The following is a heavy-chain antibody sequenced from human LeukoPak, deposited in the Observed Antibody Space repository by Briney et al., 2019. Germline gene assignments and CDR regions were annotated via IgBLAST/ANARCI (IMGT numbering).Heavy chain of an antibody. CDR1: GFTFSSYS. CDR2: ISSSNNTI. V-gene: IGHV3-48*04. J-gene: IGHJ6*03. Sequence: QTGGSLRLSCAASGFTFSSYSMNWVRQAPGKGLEWLSYISSSNNTIYYADSVKGRFTISTYNAENSMYLKMNRLRAEATAVYYWARQGRFLELSPYYYYYYMDVWGKGTTVTVSS. CDR3: ARQGRFLELSPYYYYYYMDV. D-gene: IGHD3-3*01.